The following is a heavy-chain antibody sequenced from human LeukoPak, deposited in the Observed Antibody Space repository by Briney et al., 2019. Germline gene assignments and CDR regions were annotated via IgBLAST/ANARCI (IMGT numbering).Heavy chain of an antibody. CDR2: INHSGST. CDR3: AIKSSSWYGYYFDY. J-gene: IGHJ4*02. V-gene: IGHV4-34*01. Sequence: PSETLSLTCAVYGGSFSGYYRSWIRQPPGKGLEWIGEINHSGSTNYNPSLKSRVTISVDTSKNQFSLKLSSVTAADTAVYYCAIKSSSWYGYYFDYWGQGTLVTVSS. D-gene: IGHD6-13*01. CDR1: GGSFSGYY.